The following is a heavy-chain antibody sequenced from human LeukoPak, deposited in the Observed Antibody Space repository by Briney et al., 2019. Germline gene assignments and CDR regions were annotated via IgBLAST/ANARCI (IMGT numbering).Heavy chain of an antibody. CDR1: GYSFTTYR. J-gene: IGHJ3*01. V-gene: IGHV5-51*01. CDR2: IYPGDSDT. Sequence: GESLKISCKGSGYSFTTYRIGWLRQMPGKGLEWMGIIYPGDSDTRYSPSFQGQVTISVEKSIRTAYLQWSSLQASDTAMYYCANGYDSWRFDVWGQGTMLTVSS. D-gene: IGHD3-22*01. CDR3: ANGYDSWRFDV.